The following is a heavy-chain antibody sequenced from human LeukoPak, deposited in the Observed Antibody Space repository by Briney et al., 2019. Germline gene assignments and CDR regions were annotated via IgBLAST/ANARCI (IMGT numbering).Heavy chain of an antibody. CDR2: ISSSGSTI. Sequence: PGGSLRLSCAASGFTFSSYEMNWVRQAPGKGLEWVSYISSSGSTIYYADSVKGRFTISGDNAKNSLYLQMNSLRAEDTAVYYCARDQCGGDCYKLNYYYYYGMDVWGQGTTVTVSS. D-gene: IGHD2-21*02. CDR1: GFTFSSYE. J-gene: IGHJ6*02. V-gene: IGHV3-48*03. CDR3: ARDQCGGDCYKLNYYYYYGMDV.